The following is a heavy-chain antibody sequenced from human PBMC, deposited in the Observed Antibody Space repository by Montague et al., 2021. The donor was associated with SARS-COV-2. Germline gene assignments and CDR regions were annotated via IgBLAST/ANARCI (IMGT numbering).Heavy chain of an antibody. CDR3: ARDSGYYDSSGYSYDAFDI. CDR2: IYHTGST. D-gene: IGHD3-22*01. Sequence: SQTLSLTCTVSGGPISSGGYYWSWIRQHPGKGLEWIGYIYHTGSTHYNPSLKSRVTISKETSKNHFSLNLSSVTAADSAVYYCARDSGYYDSSGYSYDAFDIWGQGTKVTVSS. CDR1: GGPISSGGYY. V-gene: IGHV4-31*03. J-gene: IGHJ3*02.